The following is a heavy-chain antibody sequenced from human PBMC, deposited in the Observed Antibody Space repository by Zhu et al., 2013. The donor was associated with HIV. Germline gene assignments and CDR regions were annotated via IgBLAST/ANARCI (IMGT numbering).Heavy chain of an antibody. Sequence: QVQLVQSGAEVKKPGSSVKVSCKASGGTFSNYAISWVRQAPGQGLEWMGWIIPIFGIANYAQKFQGRVTITADESTSTAYMELSSLRSEDTAVYYCARDRKVRTGANFWSGYSYYFDYWGQGNPGHVSS. V-gene: IGHV1-69*12. CDR2: IIPIFGIA. D-gene: IGHD3-3*01. J-gene: IGHJ4*02. CDR1: GGTFSNYA. CDR3: ARDRKVRTGANFWSGYSYYFDY.